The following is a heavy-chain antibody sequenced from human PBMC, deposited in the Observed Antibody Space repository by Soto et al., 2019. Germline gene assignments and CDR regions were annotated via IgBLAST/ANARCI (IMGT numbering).Heavy chain of an antibody. J-gene: IGHJ4*01. CDR2: IYSIGTT. V-gene: IGHV3-66*01. Sequence: PGGALRLSCAASGFTVSSDFMSWVRQAPGKGLEWVSVIYSIGTTYYADSVKGRFTISRDTSKNTLYLQMNSLRGEDTAVYYCPRDRDYAGFDYWGHGTLVTVSS. CDR1: GFTVSSDF. CDR3: PRDRDYAGFDY. D-gene: IGHD4-17*01.